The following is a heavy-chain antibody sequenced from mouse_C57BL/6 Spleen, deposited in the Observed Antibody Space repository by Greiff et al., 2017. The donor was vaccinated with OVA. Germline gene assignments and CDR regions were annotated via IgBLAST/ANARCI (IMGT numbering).Heavy chain of an antibody. CDR3: VRQDYGSSSYFDY. Sequence: EVKLMESGGGLVQPKGSLKLSCAASGFSFNTYAMNWVRQAPGKGLEWVARIRSKSNNYATYYADSVKDRFTISRDDSESMLYLQMNNLKTEDTAMYYCVRQDYGSSSYFDYWGQATTLTVSS. CDR1: GFSFNTYA. CDR2: IRSKSNNYAT. D-gene: IGHD1-1*01. V-gene: IGHV10-1*01. J-gene: IGHJ2*01.